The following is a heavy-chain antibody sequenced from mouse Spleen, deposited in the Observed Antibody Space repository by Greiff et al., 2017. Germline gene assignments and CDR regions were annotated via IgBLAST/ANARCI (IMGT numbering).Heavy chain of an antibody. V-gene: IGHV5-9*04. D-gene: IGHD1-1*01. J-gene: IGHJ3*01. CDR3: ARDPSSDYGSSYYWFDY. CDR1: GFTFSSYA. CDR2: ISSGGGNT. Sequence: EVKLVESGGGLVKLGGSLKLSCAASGFTFSSYAMSWVRQTPEKRLEWVATISSGGGNTYYPDSVKGRFTISRDNAKNTLYLQMSSLKSEDTAMYYCARDPSSDYGSSYYWFDYWGQGTTVTVSA.